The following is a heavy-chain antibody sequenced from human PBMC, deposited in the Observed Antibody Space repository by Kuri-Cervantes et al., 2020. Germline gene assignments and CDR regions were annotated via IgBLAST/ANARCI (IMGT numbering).Heavy chain of an antibody. D-gene: IGHD5-12*01. CDR2: IYSGCST. CDR1: GFTVSSNY. Sequence: GGSLRLSCAASGFTVSSNYMSWVRQAPGKGLEWVSVIYSGCSTYYADSAKGRFTISRDNSKNTLYLQMNSLRAEDTAVYYCARDRGYSGYGALDIWGQGTMVTVSS. V-gene: IGHV3-66*02. CDR3: ARDRGYSGYGALDI. J-gene: IGHJ3*02.